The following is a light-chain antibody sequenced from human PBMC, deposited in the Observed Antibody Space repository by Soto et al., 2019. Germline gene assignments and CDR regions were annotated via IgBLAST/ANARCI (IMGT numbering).Light chain of an antibody. CDR1: SGSVLTSYY. CDR2: STN. CDR3: ALYVGTGTVV. V-gene: IGLV8-61*01. J-gene: IGLJ2*01. Sequence: QAVVSQEPSFSVSPGGTVTLTCGLTSGSVLTSYYPTWYQQTPGQAPRTLIYSTNIRSSGVPDRFSGSILGNKAALTITGAQADDESDYYRALYVGTGTVVFGGGTKLTVL.